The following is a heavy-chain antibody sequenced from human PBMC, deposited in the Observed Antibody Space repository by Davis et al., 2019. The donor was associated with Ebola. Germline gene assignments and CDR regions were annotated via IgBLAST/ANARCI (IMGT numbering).Heavy chain of an antibody. CDR1: GGSISSSSYY. J-gene: IGHJ5*02. Sequence: SETLSLTCTVSGGSISSSSYYWGWIRQPPGKGLEWIGSIYYSGSTYYNPPLKSRVTISVDTSKNQFSLKLSSVTAADTAVYYCARVVYSSSWYGGFDPWGQGTLVTVSS. V-gene: IGHV4-39*07. CDR2: IYYSGST. CDR3: ARVVYSSSWYGGFDP. D-gene: IGHD6-13*01.